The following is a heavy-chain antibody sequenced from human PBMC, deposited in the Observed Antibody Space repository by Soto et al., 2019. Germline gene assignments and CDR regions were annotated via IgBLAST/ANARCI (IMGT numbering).Heavy chain of an antibody. J-gene: IGHJ4*02. Sequence: GGSLRLSCAASGFTFSSYAMSWVRQAPGKGLEWVSAISGSGGSTYYADSVKGRFTISRDNSKNTLYLQMNSLRAEDTAVYYCAKDEYYYDSSGYYWSDYWGQGTLVTV. V-gene: IGHV3-23*01. D-gene: IGHD3-22*01. CDR1: GFTFSSYA. CDR3: AKDEYYYDSSGYYWSDY. CDR2: ISGSGGST.